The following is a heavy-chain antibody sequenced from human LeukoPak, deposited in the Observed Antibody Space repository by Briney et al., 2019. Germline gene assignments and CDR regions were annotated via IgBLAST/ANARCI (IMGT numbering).Heavy chain of an antibody. CDR2: ISAYNGNT. Sequence: ASVKVSCKASGYTFTSYGISWVRQAPGQGLEWMGWISAYNGNTNYAQKLQGRVTMTTDTSTSTAYMELRSLRSDDTAVYYCARAGTSCKECNWFDPWGQGTLVTVSS. CDR1: GYTFTSYG. D-gene: IGHD2-2*01. CDR3: ARAGTSCKECNWFDP. V-gene: IGHV1-18*01. J-gene: IGHJ5*02.